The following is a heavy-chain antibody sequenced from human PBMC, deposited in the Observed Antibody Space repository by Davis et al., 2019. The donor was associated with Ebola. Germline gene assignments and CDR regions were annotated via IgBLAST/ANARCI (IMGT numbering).Heavy chain of an antibody. CDR2: IYSGGST. J-gene: IGHJ4*02. CDR1: GFTFNNYA. V-gene: IGHV3-23*03. CDR3: AKEGYYYDSSGYYYVLFDY. Sequence: GESLKISCAASGFTFNNYAMNWVRQAPGKGLEWVSVIYSGGSTYYADSVKGRFTISRDNSKNTLYLQMNSLRAEDTAVYYCAKEGYYYDSSGYYYVLFDYWGQGTLVTVSS. D-gene: IGHD3-22*01.